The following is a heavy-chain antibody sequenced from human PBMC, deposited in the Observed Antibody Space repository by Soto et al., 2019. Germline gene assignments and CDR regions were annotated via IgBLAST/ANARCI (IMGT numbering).Heavy chain of an antibody. CDR3: ARVAFLGQFGDLSDFDP. CDR1: GMIVSINY. Sequence: EVQLVETGGGLIQPGGSLTLSCEASGMIVSINYISWVRQAPGKGLEWVAIIYSGGATHYAGSVKGRFTISRDSSRNTVSLQMNALRVDDTARYYCARVAFLGQFGDLSDFDPWGQGTLVTVSS. V-gene: IGHV3-53*02. J-gene: IGHJ5*02. CDR2: IYSGGAT. D-gene: IGHD3-10*01.